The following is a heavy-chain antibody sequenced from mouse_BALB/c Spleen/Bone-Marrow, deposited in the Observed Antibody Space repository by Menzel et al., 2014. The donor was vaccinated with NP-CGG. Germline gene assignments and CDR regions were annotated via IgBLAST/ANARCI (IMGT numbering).Heavy chain of an antibody. V-gene: IGHV14-3*02. D-gene: IGHD2-4*01. J-gene: IGHJ4*01. CDR2: IDPANGNT. CDR3: ARGYYDYVYAMDY. CDR1: GFNIKDTY. Sequence: EVQLQQSGAELVKPGTSVKLSCTASGFNIKDTYMHWVKQRPEQGLEWIGRIDPANGNTKYDPKFQGKATITADTSSNTAHLQLSSLTSEDTAVYYCARGYYDYVYAMDYWGQGTSVTVSS.